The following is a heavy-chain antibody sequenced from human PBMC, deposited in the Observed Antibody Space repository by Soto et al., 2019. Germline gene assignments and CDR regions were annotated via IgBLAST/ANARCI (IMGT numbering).Heavy chain of an antibody. V-gene: IGHV4-34*01. J-gene: IGHJ4*02. CDR3: ARSENDILTGYYN. CDR1: GGSLSGYY. CDR2: INHRGST. D-gene: IGHD3-9*01. Sequence: PSETLSLTCAVYGGSLSGYYWSWIRQPPGKGLEWIGEINHRGSTNYNPSLKSRVTISVDTSKNQFSLKMTSVTAADTAAYYCARSENDILTGYYNWGQGTLVTVSS.